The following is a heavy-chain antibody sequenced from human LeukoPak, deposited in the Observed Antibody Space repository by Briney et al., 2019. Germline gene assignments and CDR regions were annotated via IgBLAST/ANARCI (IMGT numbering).Heavy chain of an antibody. J-gene: IGHJ6*03. CDR1: GFTFSSYS. V-gene: IGHV3-21*01. D-gene: IGHD3-10*01. CDR2: ISSSSSYI. CDR3: AREGILWFGELYYYYMDV. Sequence: GGSLRLSCAASGFTFSSYSMNWVRQAPGKGLEWVSSISSSSSYIYYADSVKGRFTISRDNAKNSQYLQMNSLRAEDTAVYYCAREGILWFGELYYYYMDVWGKGTTVTVSS.